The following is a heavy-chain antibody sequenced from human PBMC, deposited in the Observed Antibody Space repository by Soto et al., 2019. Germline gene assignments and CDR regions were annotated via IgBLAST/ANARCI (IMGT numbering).Heavy chain of an antibody. J-gene: IGHJ4*02. V-gene: IGHV1-3*01. CDR3: ARDSQDFWFDY. CDR1: GYTFTSYA. Sequence: GASVKVSCKASGYTFTSYAMHWVRQAPGQRLEWMGWINAGNGNTKHSQKFQGRVTITRDTSASTAYMELSSLRSEDTAVYYCARDSQDFWFDYWGQGTLVTVSS. CDR2: INAGNGNT.